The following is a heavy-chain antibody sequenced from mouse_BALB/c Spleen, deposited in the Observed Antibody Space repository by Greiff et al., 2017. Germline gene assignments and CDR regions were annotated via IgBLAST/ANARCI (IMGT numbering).Heavy chain of an antibody. CDR1: GYTFTDYN. D-gene: IGHD1-1*01. CDR3: ARVFYYGSSYPFDY. J-gene: IGHJ2*01. Sequence: EVQLQESGPELVKPGASVKISCKASGYTFTDYNMHWVKQSHGKSLEWIGYIYPYNGGTGYNQKFKSKATLTVDNSSSTAYMELRSLTSEDSAVYYCARVFYYGSSYPFDYWGQGTTLTVSS. CDR2: IYPYNGGT. V-gene: IGHV1S29*02.